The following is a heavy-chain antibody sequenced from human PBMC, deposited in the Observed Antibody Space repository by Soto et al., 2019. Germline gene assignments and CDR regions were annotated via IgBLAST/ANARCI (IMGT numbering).Heavy chain of an antibody. CDR2: IWYDGSNK. Sequence: GGSLRLSCAASGFSFSSYAMHWVRQAPGKGLEWVAVIWYDGSNKYYGDSVKGRFTISRDNSKNTLYLQMNSLRAEDTAVYYCARDSDSSGYMVPRPPRNDYWGQGTLVTVSS. J-gene: IGHJ4*02. V-gene: IGHV3-33*01. D-gene: IGHD3-22*01. CDR1: GFSFSSYA. CDR3: ARDSDSSGYMVPRPPRNDY.